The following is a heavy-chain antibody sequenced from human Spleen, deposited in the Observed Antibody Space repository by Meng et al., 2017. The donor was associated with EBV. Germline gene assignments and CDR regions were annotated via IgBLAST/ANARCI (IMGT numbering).Heavy chain of an antibody. CDR3: ARDQPVVDYVWGSYRALDD. D-gene: IGHD3-16*02. CDR1: GYTFTTYG. CDR2: ISAYNGNT. J-gene: IGHJ4*02. Sequence: QVQLVQSGAEVKKPGASVKVSXKASGYTFTTYGVSWVRQAPGQGLEWMGWISAYNGNTKYAQKLQGRVTMTTDTSTSTASIELRSLRSDDTAVYYCARDQPVVDYVWGSYRALDDWGQGTLGTVAS. V-gene: IGHV1-18*01.